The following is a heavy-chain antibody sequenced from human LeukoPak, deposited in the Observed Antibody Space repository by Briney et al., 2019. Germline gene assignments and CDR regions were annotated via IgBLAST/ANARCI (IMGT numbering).Heavy chain of an antibody. V-gene: IGHV1-46*01. J-gene: IGHJ5*02. Sequence: ASVKVSCKASGYTFTSYDINWVRQATGQGLEWMGIINPSGGSTSYAQKFQGRVTMTRDTSTSTVYMELSSLRSEGTAVYYCARDDPTYCSSTSCYFGDNWFDPWGQGTLVTVSS. D-gene: IGHD2-2*01. CDR1: GYTFTSYD. CDR3: ARDDPTYCSSTSCYFGDNWFDP. CDR2: INPSGGST.